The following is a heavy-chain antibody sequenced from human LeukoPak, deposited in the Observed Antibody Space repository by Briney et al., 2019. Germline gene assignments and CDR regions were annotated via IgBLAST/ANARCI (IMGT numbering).Heavy chain of an antibody. V-gene: IGHV1-58*02. CDR1: GFTFTSSA. D-gene: IGHD3-10*01. J-gene: IGHJ4*02. CDR2: IVVGSGDT. CDR3: ARAQTYYYGSGSYYKIPMDY. Sequence: ASVKVSCKASGFTFTSSAMQWVRQARGQRLEWIGWIVVGSGDTNYAQKFQERVTITRDMSTSTAYMELSSLRSVDTAVYYCARAQTYYYGSGSYYKIPMDYWGQGTLVTVSS.